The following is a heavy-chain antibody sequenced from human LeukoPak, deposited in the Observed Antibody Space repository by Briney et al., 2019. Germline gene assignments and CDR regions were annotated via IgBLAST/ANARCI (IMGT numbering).Heavy chain of an antibody. CDR1: GGSISSSSYY. D-gene: IGHD2-15*01. Sequence: SETLSLTCTVSGGSISSSSYYWGWIRQPPGKGLEWIGSIYYSGSTYYNPSLKSRVTISVDTSKNQFSLKLSSVTAADTAVYYCARSTYCSGGSCSHNWFDPWGQGTLVTASS. CDR3: ARSTYCSGGSCSHNWFDP. V-gene: IGHV4-39*07. J-gene: IGHJ5*02. CDR2: IYYSGST.